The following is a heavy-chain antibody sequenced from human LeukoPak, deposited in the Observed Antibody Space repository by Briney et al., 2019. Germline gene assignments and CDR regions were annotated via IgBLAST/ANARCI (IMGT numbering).Heavy chain of an antibody. D-gene: IGHD5-18*01. CDR3: AKDRQYSYGYPVYFEY. CDR1: GFTFNNYA. Sequence: GGSLRLSCAASGFTFNNYAMIWVGQAPGKGLEWVSAISGSGGSTFYADSVKGRFTISRDNSKNTLYLQMNSLRAEDTAVYYCAKDRQYSYGYPVYFEYWGQGTLVTVSS. V-gene: IGHV3-23*01. J-gene: IGHJ4*02. CDR2: ISGSGGST.